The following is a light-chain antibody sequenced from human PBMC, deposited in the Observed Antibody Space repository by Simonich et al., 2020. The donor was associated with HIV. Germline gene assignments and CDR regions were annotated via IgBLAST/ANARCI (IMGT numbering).Light chain of an antibody. CDR1: VLAKKY. V-gene: IGLV3-25*03. J-gene: IGLJ2*01. CDR2: KDT. CDR3: QSADSSDSYPV. Sequence: SYELTQPSSVSVSPGQTARITCSGDVLAKKYARWFQQKPGQAPVLVIYKDTERPSGIPERISGSSSGTTVTLTISGVQAEDEADYYCQSADSSDSYPVFGGGTKLTVL.